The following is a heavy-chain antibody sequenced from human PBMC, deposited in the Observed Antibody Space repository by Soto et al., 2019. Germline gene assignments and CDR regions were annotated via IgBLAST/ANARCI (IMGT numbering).Heavy chain of an antibody. Sequence: SETLSLTCAVYGGSFSGYYWSWIRQPPGKGLEWIGEINHSGSTNYNPSLKSRVTISVDTSKNQFSLKLSSVTAADTAVYYCARGLNVLLWFGEGSWFDPWGQGTLVTVSS. CDR2: INHSGST. J-gene: IGHJ5*02. V-gene: IGHV4-34*01. CDR1: GGSFSGYY. CDR3: ARGLNVLLWFGEGSWFDP. D-gene: IGHD3-10*01.